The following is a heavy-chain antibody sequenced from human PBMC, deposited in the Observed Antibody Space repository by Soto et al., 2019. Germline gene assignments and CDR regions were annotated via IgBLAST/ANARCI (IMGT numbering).Heavy chain of an antibody. CDR2: IDPNRGGT. CDR3: ARNTKIPANAIHDGR. CDR1: GYTFTDYF. V-gene: IGHV1-2*02. J-gene: IGHJ4*02. D-gene: IGHD2-2*01. Sequence: VEMVQSGAEVKKPGASVKVPCKASGYTFTDYFIHWVRQAPGQGLEWMEWIDPNRGGTNYAQKIQGRVTMTRDTSIKTVYMDLSRMRSDDTATYYCARNTKIPANAIHDGRWGQGTLVTVSS.